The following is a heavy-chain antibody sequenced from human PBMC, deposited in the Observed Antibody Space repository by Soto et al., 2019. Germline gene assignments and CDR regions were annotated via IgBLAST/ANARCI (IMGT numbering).Heavy chain of an antibody. CDR3: ARVGHDYIWGSYRPYYFDY. CDR1: GGSFSGYN. J-gene: IGHJ4*02. D-gene: IGHD3-16*02. Sequence: PSETLSLTCAVYGGSFSGYNWSWIRQPPGKGLEWIWEVNHSGSTNYNPSLKSRVTISVDTSKNQFFLKLSSVTAADTAVYYFARVGHDYIWGSYRPYYFDYWGQGTLVTVSS. CDR2: VNHSGST. V-gene: IGHV4-34*01.